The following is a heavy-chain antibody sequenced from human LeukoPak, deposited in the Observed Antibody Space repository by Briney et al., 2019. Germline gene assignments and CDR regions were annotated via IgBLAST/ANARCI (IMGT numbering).Heavy chain of an antibody. CDR2: ISSSGSTI. J-gene: IGHJ3*02. CDR1: GFTFSSYE. V-gene: IGHV3-48*03. D-gene: IGHD5-24*01. CDR3: ARGSGDGYNYGPDAFDI. Sequence: PGGSLRLSCAASGFTFSSYEMNWVHQAPGKGLEWVSYISSSGSTIYYADSLKGRFTISRDNAKNSLYLQMNSLRVEDTAVYYCARGSGDGYNYGPDAFDIWGQGTMVTVSS.